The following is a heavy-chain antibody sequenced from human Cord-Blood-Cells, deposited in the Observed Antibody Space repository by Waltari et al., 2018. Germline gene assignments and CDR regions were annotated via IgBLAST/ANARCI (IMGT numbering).Heavy chain of an antibody. CDR3: ARPYYDFWSGYLEYFQH. Sequence: QVQLVESGGGVVQPGGSLRLSCAASGFTFSSYGMHWVRQAPGKGLEWVAFIRYDGSNEYYADSVKGRFTIARDNSKNTLYRQMNSLRAEDTAVYYCARPYYDFWSGYLEYFQHWGQGTLVTVSS. CDR2: IRYDGSNE. D-gene: IGHD3-3*01. CDR1: GFTFSSYG. J-gene: IGHJ1*01. V-gene: IGHV3-30*02.